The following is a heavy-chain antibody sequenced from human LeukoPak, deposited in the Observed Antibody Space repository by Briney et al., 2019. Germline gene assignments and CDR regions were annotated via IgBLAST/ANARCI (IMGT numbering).Heavy chain of an antibody. CDR1: GFTFSNNG. CDR2: TRYDESRT. J-gene: IGHJ4*02. CDR3: AKARYSGSPALDF. Sequence: GGSLRLSCAASGFTFSNNGMHWVRQTPGRGLEWVAFTRYDESRTFYGDSVRGRFTISRDNSKNTLYLQMNSLTTDDSAVYYCAKARYSGSPALDFWGQGTLVTVSS. V-gene: IGHV3-30*02. D-gene: IGHD1-26*01.